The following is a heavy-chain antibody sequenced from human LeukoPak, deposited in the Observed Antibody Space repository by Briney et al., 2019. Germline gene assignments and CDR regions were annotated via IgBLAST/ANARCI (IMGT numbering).Heavy chain of an antibody. CDR1: GGSISSGYYY. Sequence: PSETLSLTCSISGGSISSGYYYWGWIRQPPGKGLEWIGSISYGGSTYYNPSLKSRVTISVDTSKNQFSLKLSSVTAADTAVYYCERHLGSGSYYSSFDYWGQGTLVTVSS. D-gene: IGHD1-26*01. CDR3: ERHLGSGSYYSSFDY. J-gene: IGHJ4*02. CDR2: ISYGGST. V-gene: IGHV4-39*01.